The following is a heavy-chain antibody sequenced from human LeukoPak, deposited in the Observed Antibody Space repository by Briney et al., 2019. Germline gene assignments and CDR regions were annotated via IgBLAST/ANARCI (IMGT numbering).Heavy chain of an antibody. Sequence: GGSLRLSCAASGFTFSIAWMSWVRQAPGKGLEWVSYISSSGSTIYYADSVKGRFTISRDNAKNSLYLQMNSLKADDTAVYYCARVKGSGWYGVDYWGQGTLVTVSS. CDR2: ISSSGSTI. D-gene: IGHD6-19*01. V-gene: IGHV3-48*04. J-gene: IGHJ4*02. CDR1: GFTFSIAW. CDR3: ARVKGSGWYGVDY.